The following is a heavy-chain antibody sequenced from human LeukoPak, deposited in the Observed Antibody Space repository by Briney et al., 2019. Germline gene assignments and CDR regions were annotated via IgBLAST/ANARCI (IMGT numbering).Heavy chain of an antibody. J-gene: IGHJ3*02. CDR1: GFTFSSYS. D-gene: IGHD2-2*01. V-gene: IGHV3-21*01. CDR3: ARDFVYQLLKGSSAFDI. CDR2: ISSSSSSYI. Sequence: GGSLRLSCAASGFTFSSYSMNWVRQAPGKGLEWVSSISSSSSSYIYYADSVKGRFTISRDNAKNSLYLQMNSLRAEDTAVYYCARDFVYQLLKGSSAFDIWGQGTMVTVSS.